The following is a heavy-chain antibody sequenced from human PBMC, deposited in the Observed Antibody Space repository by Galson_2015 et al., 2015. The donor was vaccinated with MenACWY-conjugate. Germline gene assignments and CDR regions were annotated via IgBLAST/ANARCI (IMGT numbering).Heavy chain of an antibody. CDR1: GFTFSNYW. J-gene: IGHJ5*02. CDR3: ARDYPYDVWSALSHNYFDP. CDR2: INSDGSKT. V-gene: IGHV3-74*01. Sequence: SLRLSCAASGFTFSNYWMHWVRQTPGKGLVWVSRINSDGSKTTYADSVKGRFTISRDNAENTMYLQMNSLRPDDTGVYYCARDYPYDVWSALSHNYFDPWGQGTLVTVSS. D-gene: IGHD3-3*01.